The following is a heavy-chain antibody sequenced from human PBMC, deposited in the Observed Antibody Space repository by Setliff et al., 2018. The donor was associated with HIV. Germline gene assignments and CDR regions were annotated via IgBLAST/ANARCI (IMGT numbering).Heavy chain of an antibody. CDR2: IYYSGGT. V-gene: IGHV4-61*01. CDR3: ARGGYSYGFGRHRAYFQY. CDR1: GGSVSSGSYY. J-gene: IGHJ1*01. D-gene: IGHD5-18*01. Sequence: NPSETLSLTCTVSGGSVSSGSYYWSWIRQPPGKGLEWIGYIYYSGGTNYNPSLKSRVTMSVDTSKNQFSLKLSSVTAADTAVFYCARGGYSYGFGRHRAYFQYWGQGTQVTVSS.